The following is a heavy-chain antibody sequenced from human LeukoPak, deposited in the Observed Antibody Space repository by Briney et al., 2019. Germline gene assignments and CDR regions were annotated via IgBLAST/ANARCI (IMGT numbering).Heavy chain of an antibody. V-gene: IGHV3-72*01. D-gene: IGHD6-19*01. CDR1: GFTFSDHY. CDR3: ARDKGLGWRVGDY. Sequence: GGSLRLSCAASGFTFSDHYVDWVRQAPGKGLEWVGRTRNKANSYTTEYAASVKGRFTISRDESKNSQYMQMNSLKTEDTAVYYCARDKGLGWRVGDYWGPGTLVTVSS. J-gene: IGHJ4*02. CDR2: TRNKANSYTT.